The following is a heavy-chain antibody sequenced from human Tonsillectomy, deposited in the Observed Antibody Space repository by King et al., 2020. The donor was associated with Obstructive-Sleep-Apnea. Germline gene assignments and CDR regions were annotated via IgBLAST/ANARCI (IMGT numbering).Heavy chain of an antibody. D-gene: IGHD5-24*01. J-gene: IGHJ4*02. V-gene: IGHV1-46*01. CDR1: GYTFTNYY. CDR2: INPSGGNT. Sequence: VQLVQSGAEVKKPGASVKVSCKASGYTFTNYYIHWVRQAPGQGLEWMGIINPSGGNTAYAQKFQGRVSMTRDTSTSTVYMGLSSLGSEDTAIYYCARDRRLGLTWLQFAGHDYWGQGTLVTVSS. CDR3: ARDRRLGLTWLQFAGHDY.